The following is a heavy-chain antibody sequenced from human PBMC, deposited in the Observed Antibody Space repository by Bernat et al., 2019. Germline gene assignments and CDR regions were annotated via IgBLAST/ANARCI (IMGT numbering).Heavy chain of an antibody. V-gene: IGHV3-33*01. CDR1: GFTFSSYG. Sequence: QVQLVESGGGVVQPGRSLRLSCAASGFTFSSYGMHWVRQAPGKGLEWVAVIWYDGSNKYYADSVKGRFTISRDNSKNTLYLQMNSLRAEDTAVYYCARDPPASPNYDSSGYLDYWGQGTLVTVSS. D-gene: IGHD3-22*01. J-gene: IGHJ4*02. CDR3: ARDPPASPNYDSSGYLDY. CDR2: IWYDGSNK.